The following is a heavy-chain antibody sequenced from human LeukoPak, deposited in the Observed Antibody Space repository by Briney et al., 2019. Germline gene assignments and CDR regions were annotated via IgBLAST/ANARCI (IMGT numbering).Heavy chain of an antibody. D-gene: IGHD3-3*01. V-gene: IGHV3-23*01. CDR2: ISGSGGST. Sequence: PGGSLRLSCAASGFTFSSYAMSWVRQAPGKGLEWVSAISGSGGSTYYADSVKGRFTISRDNSKNTLYLQMNSLRAEDTAVFYCAKDVRIQRSSFGVVTNFDYWGQGTLVTVSS. J-gene: IGHJ4*02. CDR3: AKDVRIQRSSFGVVTNFDY. CDR1: GFTFSSYA.